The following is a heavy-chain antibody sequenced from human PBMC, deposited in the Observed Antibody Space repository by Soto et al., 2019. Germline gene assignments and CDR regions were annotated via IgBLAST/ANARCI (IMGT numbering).Heavy chain of an antibody. J-gene: IGHJ4*02. CDR1: GGSVSSGSYY. Sequence: PSETLSLTCTVSGGSVSSGSYYWSWIRQPPGKGLEWIGYISYSGSTYYNPSLKSRVTISVDTSKNQFSLKLSSVTAADTAVYYCARQYRGLYSGYDFGIDYWGQGTLVTVSS. CDR3: ARQYRGLYSGYDFGIDY. V-gene: IGHV4-61*01. D-gene: IGHD5-12*01. CDR2: ISYSGST.